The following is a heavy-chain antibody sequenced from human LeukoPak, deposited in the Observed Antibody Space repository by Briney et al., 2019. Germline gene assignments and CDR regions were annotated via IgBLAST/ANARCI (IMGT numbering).Heavy chain of an antibody. CDR1: GFTFSSYS. D-gene: IGHD2-15*01. CDR2: ISSSSSYI. CDR3: ARDCRSGGSCYSTAINDY. J-gene: IGHJ4*02. Sequence: GGSLRLSCAASGFTFSSYSMNWVRQAPGKGLEWVSSISSSSSYIYYADPVKGRFTISRDNAKNSLYLQMNSLRAEDTAVYYCARDCRSGGSCYSTAINDYWGQGTLVTVSS. V-gene: IGHV3-21*01.